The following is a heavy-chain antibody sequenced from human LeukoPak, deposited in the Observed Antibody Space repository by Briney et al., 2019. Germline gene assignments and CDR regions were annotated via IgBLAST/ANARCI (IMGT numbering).Heavy chain of an antibody. D-gene: IGHD3-22*01. CDR2: IYYSGST. Sequence: SGTLSLTCTVSGGSISSYYWSWIRQPPGKGLEWIGYIYYSGSTNYNPSLKSRVTISVDTSKNQFSLKLTSVTAADTAVYYCARGASSGLNLDYWGQGTLVTVSS. CDR3: ARGASSGLNLDY. V-gene: IGHV4-59*01. J-gene: IGHJ4*02. CDR1: GGSISSYY.